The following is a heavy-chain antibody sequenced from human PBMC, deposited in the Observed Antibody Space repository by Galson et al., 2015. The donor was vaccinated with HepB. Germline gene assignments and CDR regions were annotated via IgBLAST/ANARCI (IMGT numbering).Heavy chain of an antibody. CDR2: IYTSGST. D-gene: IGHD2-2*01. CDR3: ARGPAAVSYGMDV. CDR1: GGSISSGSHY. V-gene: IGHV4-61*02. Sequence: TRSLTCTVSGGSISSGSHYWSWLRQPAGKGLEWIGRIYTSGSTNYNPSLKSRVTISVDTSKNQFSLKLSSVTAADTAVYYCARGPAAVSYGMDVWGQGTTVTVSS. J-gene: IGHJ6*02.